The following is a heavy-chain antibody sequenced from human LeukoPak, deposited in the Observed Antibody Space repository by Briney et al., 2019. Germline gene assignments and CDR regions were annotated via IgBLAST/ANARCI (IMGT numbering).Heavy chain of an antibody. D-gene: IGHD7-27*01. CDR1: GLTFSGSI. V-gene: IGHV3-73*01. J-gene: IGHJ4*02. Sequence: GGSLRLSCAASGLTFSGSIMHWVRQASGKGLEGVGHIRSKADSYATVYGASVNGRFTISRDDSKSTAYLQMNSLKTEDTAVYYCIRDLNWGLDYWGQGTLVTVSS. CDR3: IRDLNWGLDY. CDR2: IRSKADSYAT.